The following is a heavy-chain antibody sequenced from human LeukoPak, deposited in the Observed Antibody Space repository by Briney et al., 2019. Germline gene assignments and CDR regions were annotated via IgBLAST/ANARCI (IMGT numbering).Heavy chain of an antibody. V-gene: IGHV3-48*03. CDR2: ISSSGSTI. Sequence: PGGSLRLSXAASGFTFSSYEMNWVRQAPGKGLEWVSYISSSGSTIYYADSVKGRFTISRDNAKNSLYLQMNSLRAEDTAVYYCARESSGWNGVDYWGQGTLVTVSS. J-gene: IGHJ4*02. D-gene: IGHD6-19*01. CDR3: ARESSGWNGVDY. CDR1: GFTFSSYE.